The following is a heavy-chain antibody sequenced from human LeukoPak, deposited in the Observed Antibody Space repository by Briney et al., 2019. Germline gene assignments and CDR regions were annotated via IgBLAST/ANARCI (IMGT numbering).Heavy chain of an antibody. CDR3: AKSEFRLPGNYFDY. CDR2: ISYDGSNK. CDR1: GFTFSRYG. Sequence: GGSLRLSCAVSGFTFSRYGMHWVRRAPGKGLDWVAVISYDGSNKYYADSAKGRFTISRDNSKNTLYLQMNSLRAEDTAVYYCAKSEFRLPGNYFDYWGQGTLVTVSS. V-gene: IGHV3-30*18. J-gene: IGHJ4*02. D-gene: IGHD3-10*01.